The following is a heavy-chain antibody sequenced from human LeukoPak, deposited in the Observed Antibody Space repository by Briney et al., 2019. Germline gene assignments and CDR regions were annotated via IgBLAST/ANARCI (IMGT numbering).Heavy chain of an antibody. V-gene: IGHV3-23*01. CDR1: GFTFSNYA. Sequence: GGSLRLSCVASGFTFSNYAMSWVRQAPGKGLEWVSAITGSGTNRYYADSLKGRFTTSRDNSKNTVFLQMNSLGHEDTAIYYCVIWGDYDVLTGYYVPDHWGQGTLVTVAS. D-gene: IGHD3-9*01. J-gene: IGHJ5*02. CDR3: VIWGDYDVLTGYYVPDH. CDR2: ITGSGTNR.